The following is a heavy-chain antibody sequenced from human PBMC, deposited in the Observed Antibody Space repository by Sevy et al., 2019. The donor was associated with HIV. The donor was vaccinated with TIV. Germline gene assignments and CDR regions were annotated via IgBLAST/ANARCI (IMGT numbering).Heavy chain of an antibody. CDR2: ISGSGGST. CDR3: ATQLYSSSWFDY. J-gene: IGHJ4*02. D-gene: IGHD6-13*01. Sequence: GGFLRLSCAASGFTFSSYAMSWVRQAPGKGLEWVSAISGSGGSTYYADSVKGRFTISRDNSKNTLYLQMNSLRAEDTAVYYCATQLYSSSWFDYWGQGTLVTVSS. V-gene: IGHV3-23*01. CDR1: GFTFSSYA.